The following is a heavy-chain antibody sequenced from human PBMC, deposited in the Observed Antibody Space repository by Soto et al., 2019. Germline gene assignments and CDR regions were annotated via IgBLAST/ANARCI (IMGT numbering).Heavy chain of an antibody. Sequence: QMQVVQSGPEVKKPGTSVKVSCKTSGFMFTSSAVQWVRQARGQRLEWIGWLVVGSGNTHYAQHFQERVTLTRDMSTGTAYMGLSSLRSEETAVYYCAAVPVLRFLKWLPAYFDYWGQGTLVTVSS. D-gene: IGHD3-3*01. CDR3: AAVPVLRFLKWLPAYFDY. CDR2: LVVGSGNT. J-gene: IGHJ4*02. V-gene: IGHV1-58*01. CDR1: GFMFTSSA.